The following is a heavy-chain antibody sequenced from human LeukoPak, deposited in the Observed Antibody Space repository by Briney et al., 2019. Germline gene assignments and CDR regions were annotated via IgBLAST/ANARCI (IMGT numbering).Heavy chain of an antibody. J-gene: IGHJ4*02. V-gene: IGHV3-21*01. CDR3: ARDPRGIAAR. CDR2: IGSSSSYI. CDR1: GFTFSSYS. D-gene: IGHD6-6*01. Sequence: GGSLRLSCAASGFTFSSYSMNWVRQAPGKGLEWVSSIGSSSSYIYYADSVKGRFTISRDNAKNSLYLQMNSLRAEDTAVYYCARDPRGIAARWGQGTLVTVSS.